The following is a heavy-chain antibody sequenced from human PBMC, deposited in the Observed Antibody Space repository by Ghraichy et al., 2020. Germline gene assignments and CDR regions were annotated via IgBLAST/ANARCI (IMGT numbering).Heavy chain of an antibody. J-gene: IGHJ6*02. Sequence: SETLSLTCSVSGGSIRSYYWSWIRQPPGKGLEWIGYIYYSGSTNYNPSLKSRVTFSVDTSKNQFSLKLSSVTAADTAVYYCARHNFDWAVMDVWGQGTTVTVSS. CDR2: IYYSGST. CDR1: GGSIRSYY. D-gene: IGHD3-9*01. V-gene: IGHV4-59*08. CDR3: ARHNFDWAVMDV.